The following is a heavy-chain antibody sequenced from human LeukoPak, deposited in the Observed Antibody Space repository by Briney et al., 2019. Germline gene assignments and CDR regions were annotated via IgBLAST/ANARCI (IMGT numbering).Heavy chain of an antibody. CDR2: IYHSGST. V-gene: IGHV4-30-2*01. Sequence: SQTLSLTCTVSGGSISSGGYYWSWIRQPPGKGLEWIGYIYHSGSTYYNPSLKSRVTISVDRSKNQFSLKLSSVTAADTAVYYCASELRVGAQRDYWGQGTLVTVPS. D-gene: IGHD1-26*01. J-gene: IGHJ4*02. CDR3: ASELRVGAQRDY. CDR1: GGSISSGGYY.